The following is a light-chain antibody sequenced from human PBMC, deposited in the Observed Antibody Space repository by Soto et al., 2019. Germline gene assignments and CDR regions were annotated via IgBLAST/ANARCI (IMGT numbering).Light chain of an antibody. J-gene: IGKJ4*01. Sequence: IQMTQSPSSLSASVGDRVTITCRASQRIFTYLNWYQQKPGKGPNLLIYSASSMQAGVPSRFSGSGSGTDFTLIISNLQPEDFAIYYCQQSYSVPLTLGGGTRVEIK. CDR1: QRIFTY. CDR2: SAS. V-gene: IGKV1-39*01. CDR3: QQSYSVPLT.